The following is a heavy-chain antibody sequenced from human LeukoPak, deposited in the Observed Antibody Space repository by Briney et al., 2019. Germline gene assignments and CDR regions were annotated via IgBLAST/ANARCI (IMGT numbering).Heavy chain of an antibody. J-gene: IGHJ4*02. Sequence: SQTLSLTCAVYGGSFSGYYWSWIRQPPGKGLEWIGEINHSGSTNYNPSLKSRVTISVDTSKNQFSLKLSSVTAADTAVYYCARGRIAVAGKTFDYWGQGTLVTVSS. D-gene: IGHD6-19*01. CDR3: ARGRIAVAGKTFDY. CDR1: GGSFSGYY. V-gene: IGHV4-34*01. CDR2: INHSGST.